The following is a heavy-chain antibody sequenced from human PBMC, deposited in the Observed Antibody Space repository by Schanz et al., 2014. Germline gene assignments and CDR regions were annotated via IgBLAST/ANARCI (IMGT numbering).Heavy chain of an antibody. Sequence: EVQLVESGGDLVQPGGSLRLSCAVSGFIVRSNYMTWVRQAPGKGLEWVSRINWSDGGSTGYADSVRGRFTISRDNAKNSLYLEMNSLRVEDTAFYYCARDASSSDYHLAHWGQGTLVTVSS. CDR3: ARDASSSDYHLAH. D-gene: IGHD3-22*01. CDR2: INWSDGGST. V-gene: IGHV3-20*04. CDR1: GFIVRSNY. J-gene: IGHJ4*02.